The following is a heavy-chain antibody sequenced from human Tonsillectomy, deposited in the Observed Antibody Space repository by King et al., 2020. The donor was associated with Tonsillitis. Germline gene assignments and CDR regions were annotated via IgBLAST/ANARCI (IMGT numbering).Heavy chain of an antibody. V-gene: IGHV3-7*03. CDR1: GFTFSSYW. Sequence: VQLVESGGGLVQPGGSLRLSCAASGFTFSSYWMSWVRQAPGKGLEWVANIKQDGSEKYYVDSVKGRFTISRDNAKNSLYLQMNSLRAEDTAVYYCAREGFYEEQLGVESDYYGMDVWGQGTTVTVSS. J-gene: IGHJ6*02. D-gene: IGHD6-6*01. CDR3: AREGFYEEQLGVESDYYGMDV. CDR2: IKQDGSEK.